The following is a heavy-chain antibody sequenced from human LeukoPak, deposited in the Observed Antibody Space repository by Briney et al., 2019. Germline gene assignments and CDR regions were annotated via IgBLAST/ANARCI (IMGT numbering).Heavy chain of an antibody. CDR3: ARVFPLAGPFDY. D-gene: IGHD6-19*01. CDR2: ISAYNGNT. Sequence: ASVKVSCKASGYTFTSYGISWVRQAPGQGLEWMGWISAYNGNTNYAQKLQGRVTTTTDTSTSTAYMELRSLRSDDTAVYYCARVFPLAGPFDYWGQGTLVTVSS. V-gene: IGHV1-18*01. J-gene: IGHJ4*02. CDR1: GYTFTSYG.